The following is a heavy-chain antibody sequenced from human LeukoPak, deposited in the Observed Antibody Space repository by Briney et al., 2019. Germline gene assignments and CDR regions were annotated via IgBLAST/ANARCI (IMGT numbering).Heavy chain of an antibody. V-gene: IGHV4-30-4*08. CDR3: AREGDQHLDGRYYYFDY. Sequence: PSETLSLTCTVSGGSISSGDYYRSWIRQPPGKGLEWIGYIYYSGSTYYNPSLKSRVTISVDTSKNQFSLKLSSVTAADTAVYYCAREGDQHLDGRYYYFDYWGQGTLVTVSS. D-gene: IGHD3-10*01. J-gene: IGHJ4*02. CDR1: GGSISSGDYY. CDR2: IYYSGST.